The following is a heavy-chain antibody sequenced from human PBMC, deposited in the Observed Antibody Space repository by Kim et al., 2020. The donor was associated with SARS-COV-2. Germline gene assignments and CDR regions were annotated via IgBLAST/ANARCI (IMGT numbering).Heavy chain of an antibody. J-gene: IGHJ4*02. CDR2: ISNDGDHK. CDR3: AKDQGLGNTDYGPRAFDY. Sequence: GSLRLSCVASRFTFNTFGMHWVRQAPGKGLEWVAMISNDGDHKDYAHSVKGRFTISRDNSKNMVFLQMNSLTAEDTAVYYCAKDQGLGNTDYGPRAFDYWGQGSLVTVSS. D-gene: IGHD3-10*01. V-gene: IGHV3-30*18. CDR1: RFTFNTFG.